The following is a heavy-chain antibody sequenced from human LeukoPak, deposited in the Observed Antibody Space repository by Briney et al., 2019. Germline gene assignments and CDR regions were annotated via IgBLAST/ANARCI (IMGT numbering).Heavy chain of an antibody. V-gene: IGHV4-59*01. J-gene: IGHJ3*02. D-gene: IGHD3-9*01. CDR3: ARDGYFDWFEHAFDI. CDR1: GGSISSYY. CDR2: IYYSGST. Sequence: SETLSLTCTVSGGSISSYYWSWIRQPPGKGLEWIGYIYYSGSTNYNPSLMSRVTISVDTSKNQFSLKLSSVTAADTAVYYCARDGYFDWFEHAFDIWGQGTMVTVSS.